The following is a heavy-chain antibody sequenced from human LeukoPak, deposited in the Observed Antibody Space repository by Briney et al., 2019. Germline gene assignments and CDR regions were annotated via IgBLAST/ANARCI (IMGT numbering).Heavy chain of an antibody. CDR3: ARLTGIVVGAFDY. CDR2: LYYSGST. CDR1: GGSISSSSYY. Sequence: SETLSLTCTVSGGSISSSSYYWGWIRQPPGKGLEWIGSLYYSGSTYYNPSLKSRDTISVDTSKNQFSLKLSSVTAADTAVYYCARLTGIVVGAFDYWGQGTLVTVSS. V-gene: IGHV4-39*01. D-gene: IGHD3-16*02. J-gene: IGHJ4*02.